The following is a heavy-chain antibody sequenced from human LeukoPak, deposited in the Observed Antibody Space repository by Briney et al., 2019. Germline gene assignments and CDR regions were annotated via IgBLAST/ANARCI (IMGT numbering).Heavy chain of an antibody. V-gene: IGHV3-53*05. CDR2: IYSGGST. CDR3: ARDYSLAFDY. CDR1: GLTVSSSY. D-gene: IGHD2-15*01. Sequence: PGGSLRLSCAASGLTVSSSYMSWVRQAPGKGLEWVSLIYSGGSTHYADSVKGRFTISRDNAKNSLYLQMNSLRADDTAVYHCARDYSLAFDYWGQGTLVTVSS. J-gene: IGHJ4*02.